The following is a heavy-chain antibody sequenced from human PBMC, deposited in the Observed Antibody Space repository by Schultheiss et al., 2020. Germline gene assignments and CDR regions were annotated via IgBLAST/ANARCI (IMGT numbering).Heavy chain of an antibody. CDR3: AKGGEYGDYIDS. Sequence: SETLSLPCTVSGGSISSSSYYWGWIRQPPGKGLEWIGSIYYSGSTYYNPSLKSRVTISVDTSKNQFSLKLSSVTAADTAVYYCAKGGEYGDYIDSWGQGSLVTVS. D-gene: IGHD4-17*01. V-gene: IGHV4-39*01. J-gene: IGHJ4*02. CDR2: IYYSGST. CDR1: GGSISSSSYY.